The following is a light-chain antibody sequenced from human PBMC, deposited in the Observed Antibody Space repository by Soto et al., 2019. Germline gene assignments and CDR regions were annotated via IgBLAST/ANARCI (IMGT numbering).Light chain of an antibody. CDR1: SSNIGTNY. CDR2: RNN. CDR3: AAWYDSLSSGG. J-gene: IGLJ3*02. V-gene: IGLV1-47*01. Sequence: QSVLTQPPSASGTPGQRVTIYCSGSSSNIGTNYVYWYQQLPGKAPKLLIYRNNQRHSGVPDRFSGSKSGTSASLAISGLRSEDEADYYCAAWYDSLSSGGFGGGNKLTVL.